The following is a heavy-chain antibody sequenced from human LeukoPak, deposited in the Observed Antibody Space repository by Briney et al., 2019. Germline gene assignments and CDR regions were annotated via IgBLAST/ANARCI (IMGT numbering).Heavy chain of an antibody. J-gene: IGHJ4*02. Sequence: GGSLRPSCAASGYTFSSHGMYWVRQAPGKGLEWVALIWYDGSQKYYADSVKGRFTISRDNSKNTLSLQMDSLRAEDTAVYFCARLYSSGWADYWGQGTLVTVSS. CDR2: IWYDGSQK. CDR3: ARLYSSGWADY. D-gene: IGHD6-19*01. CDR1: GYTFSSHG. V-gene: IGHV3-33*01.